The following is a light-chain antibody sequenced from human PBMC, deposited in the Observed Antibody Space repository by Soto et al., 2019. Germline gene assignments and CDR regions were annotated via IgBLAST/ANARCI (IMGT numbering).Light chain of an antibody. V-gene: IGKV1-27*01. CDR3: QKYNSAPLT. J-gene: IGKJ5*01. CDR1: QVISNY. Sequence: DVQMTQSPSSLSVSVGDRVTITCRASQVISNYLAWYQQKPGQPPQLLIYAVSTLQSGVPSRFSGSASGTEFTLTISSLQPEDVATYYCQKYNSAPLTFGQGTRLE. CDR2: AVS.